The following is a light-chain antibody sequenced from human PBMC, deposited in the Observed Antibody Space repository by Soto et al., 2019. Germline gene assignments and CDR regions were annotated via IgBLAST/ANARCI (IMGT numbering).Light chain of an antibody. CDR2: DAS. CDR3: QQLDSYLP. Sequence: DIQMTQSPSTLSASVGDRVTITCRASQSLGIWLAWHRQKPGKAPKLLIYDASTLKSGVPSRFSGSGSGTDCTLTISSLQPEDIATYYCQQLDSYLPFGQGTRLEIK. J-gene: IGKJ5*01. V-gene: IGKV1-5*01. CDR1: QSLGIW.